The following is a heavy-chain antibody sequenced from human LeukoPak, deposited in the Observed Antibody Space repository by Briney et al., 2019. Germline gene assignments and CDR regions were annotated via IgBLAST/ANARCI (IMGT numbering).Heavy chain of an antibody. CDR1: GGTFSSYA. V-gene: IGHV1-69*13. J-gene: IGHJ6*03. CDR2: IIPIFGTA. D-gene: IGHD5-24*01. CDR3: ARVEGYYYYMDV. Sequence: SVKVSCKASGGTFSSYAISWVRQAPGQGLEWMGGIIPIFGTANYAQKFQGRVTITADESTSTAYMELSSLRSEDTAVYYCARVEGYYYYMDVWGQGTTVTVSS.